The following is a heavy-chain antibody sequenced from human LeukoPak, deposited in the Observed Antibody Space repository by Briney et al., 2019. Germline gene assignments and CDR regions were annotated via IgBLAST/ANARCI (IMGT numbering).Heavy chain of an antibody. V-gene: IGHV3-23*01. CDR1: GFTFSSYA. CDR3: AKFLPTHIVVANYYFHY. Sequence: GGSLRLSCAASGFTFSSYAMSWVRQAPGRGLEWVSAISGSGGSTYYADSVKGRFTISRDNSKNTLYLQMNSLRAEDTAVYYCAKFLPTHIVVANYYFHYWGQGTLVTVSS. J-gene: IGHJ4*02. D-gene: IGHD2-21*01. CDR2: ISGSGGST.